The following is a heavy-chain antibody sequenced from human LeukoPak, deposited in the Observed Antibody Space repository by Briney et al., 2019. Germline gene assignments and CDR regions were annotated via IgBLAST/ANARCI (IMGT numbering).Heavy chain of an antibody. V-gene: IGHV3-33*01. CDR2: IWYDGRNK. CDR1: GFTFSSNW. CDR3: VATKAYCGGDCHFDY. D-gene: IGHD2-21*02. Sequence: GGSLRLSCAASGFTFSSNWMHWVRQAPGKGLEWVAVIWYDGRNKYYGDSVKGRFTISRDNSKNMLYLQMNSLRAEDTAVYYCVATKAYCGGDCHFDYWGQGTLVTVSS. J-gene: IGHJ4*02.